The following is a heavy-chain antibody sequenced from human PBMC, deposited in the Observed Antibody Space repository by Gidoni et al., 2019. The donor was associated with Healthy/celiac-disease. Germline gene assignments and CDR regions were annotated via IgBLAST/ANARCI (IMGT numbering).Heavy chain of an antibody. J-gene: IGHJ3*02. CDR1: GFTFRTFA. CDR2: ISGSGGST. V-gene: IGHV3-23*01. D-gene: IGHD3-9*01. CDR3: AKDPDDILTGYYNDDAFDI. Sequence: EVQLLESGGGLVQPGGSLKLSCAASGFTFRTFAMSWVRHAPGKGLEWVSAISGSGGSTYYADSVKGRFTISRDNSKNTLYLQMNSLRAEDTAVYYCAKDPDDILTGYYNDDAFDIWGQGTMVTVSS.